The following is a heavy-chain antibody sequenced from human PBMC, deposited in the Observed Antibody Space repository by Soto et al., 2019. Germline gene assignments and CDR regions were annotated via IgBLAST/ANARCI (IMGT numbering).Heavy chain of an antibody. D-gene: IGHD1-26*01. Sequence: PGGSLRLSCAASGFTFSRYAVHWVRQAPGKGLEWVAVISYDGSNRYYADSVKGRFTISRDNSKNTLYLQMNSLRAEDTAVYYCARVLGTYSRVGTFDYWGQGTLVTVPS. J-gene: IGHJ4*02. CDR2: ISYDGSNR. CDR1: GFTFSRYA. CDR3: ARVLGTYSRVGTFDY. V-gene: IGHV3-30-3*01.